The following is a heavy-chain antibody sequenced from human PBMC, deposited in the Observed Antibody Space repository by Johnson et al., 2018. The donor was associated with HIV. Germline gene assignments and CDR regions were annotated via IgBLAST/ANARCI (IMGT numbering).Heavy chain of an antibody. Sequence: QVQLVESGGGVVQPGGSLRLSCAASGFTFSSYGMHWVRQAPGKGLEWVAVISCDGSNKYYADSVKGRFTISRDNSKNTLYLQMNSLRAEDTAVYYCARSGYCTTSSCTDDAFDIWGQGTMVTVSS. CDR2: ISCDGSNK. CDR3: ARSGYCTTSSCTDDAFDI. V-gene: IGHV3-30*19. J-gene: IGHJ3*02. CDR1: GFTFSSYG. D-gene: IGHD2-2*01.